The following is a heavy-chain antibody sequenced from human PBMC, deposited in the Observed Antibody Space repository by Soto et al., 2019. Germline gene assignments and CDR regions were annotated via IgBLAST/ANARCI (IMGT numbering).Heavy chain of an antibody. Sequence: PGGSLRLSCAASGFTFDAYAIHWVRQAPGNGLEWVSGISWNSGSIGYPDSVKGRFSISRDNAKNSLFLQMNSLRVEDTAFYFSVSVHVGDFGYDLYYFDYWGQGTLVTVSS. CDR1: GFTFDAYA. J-gene: IGHJ4*02. CDR2: ISWNSGSI. CDR3: VSVHVGDFGYDLYYFDY. D-gene: IGHD3-3*01. V-gene: IGHV3-9*01.